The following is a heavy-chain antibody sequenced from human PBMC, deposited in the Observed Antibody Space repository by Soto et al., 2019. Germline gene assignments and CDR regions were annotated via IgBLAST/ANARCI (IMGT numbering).Heavy chain of an antibody. J-gene: IGHJ4*02. CDR2: IIPIFGTA. CDR1: GGTFSSYA. Sequence: ASVKVSCKASGGTFSSYAISWVRQAPGQGPEWMGGIIPIFGTANYAQKFQGRVTITADESTSTAYMELSSLRAEDTAVYYCAKDPDRYDYVWGTYRYIDHWGQGTRVTVSS. D-gene: IGHD3-16*02. CDR3: AKDPDRYDYVWGTYRYIDH. V-gene: IGHV1-69*13.